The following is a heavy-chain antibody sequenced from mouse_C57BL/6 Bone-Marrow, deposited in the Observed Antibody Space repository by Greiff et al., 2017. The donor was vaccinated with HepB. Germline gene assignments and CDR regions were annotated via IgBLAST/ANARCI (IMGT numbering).Heavy chain of an antibody. Sequence: QVQLQQSGAELARPGASVKLSCKASGYTFTSYGISWVKQRNGQGLEWIGEIYPRSGNTYYNEKFKGKATLTADKSSSTAYMELRSLTSEDSAVYFCARCPLIYYYGYFDYWGQGTTLTVSS. CDR1: GYTFTSYG. CDR2: IYPRSGNT. V-gene: IGHV1-81*01. D-gene: IGHD1-1*01. J-gene: IGHJ2*01. CDR3: ARCPLIYYYGYFDY.